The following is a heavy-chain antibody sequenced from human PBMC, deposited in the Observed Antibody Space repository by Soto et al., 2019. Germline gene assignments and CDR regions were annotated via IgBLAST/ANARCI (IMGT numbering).Heavy chain of an antibody. J-gene: IGHJ4*02. V-gene: IGHV3-15*01. Sequence: GALRLSCAASGFTFRNAWMSSVRHAPGKGLEWVGRIKSKTDGGTTDYAAPVKGRFTIPRDDSKNMLYLQMNSLKTEDTAVYYCTTYYDILTGYYLDYWGQGTLVTVSS. CDR1: GFTFRNAW. D-gene: IGHD3-9*01. CDR3: TTYYDILTGYYLDY. CDR2: IKSKTDGGTT.